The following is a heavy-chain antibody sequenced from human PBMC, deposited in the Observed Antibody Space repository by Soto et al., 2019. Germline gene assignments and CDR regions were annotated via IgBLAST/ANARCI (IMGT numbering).Heavy chain of an antibody. CDR2: IYYIGST. D-gene: IGHD3-16*02. J-gene: IGHJ5*02. Sequence: QLQLQESGPGLVKPSETLSLTCTVSGDSITNSNYYWGWFRQPPGKGLECIASIYYIGSTYYNPSLKSRVTISVDTSNNQFSLNLNSVTASDTAVYYCAGRNSLASVSLNFRELSNYKWIDPWGPGTLVTVSS. CDR1: GDSITNSNYY. CDR3: AGRNSLASVSLNFRELSNYKWIDP. V-gene: IGHV4-39*01.